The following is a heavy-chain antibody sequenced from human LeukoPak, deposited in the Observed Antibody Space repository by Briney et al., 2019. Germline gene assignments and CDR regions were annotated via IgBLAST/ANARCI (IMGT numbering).Heavy chain of an antibody. CDR1: GFTFGDYA. V-gene: IGHV3-49*03. CDR2: IRSKAYGGTT. J-gene: IGHJ4*02. Sequence: PGRSLRLSCTASGFTFGDYAISWFRQAPGKGLEWVGFIRSKAYGGTTEYAASVKGRFTISRDDSKSIAYLQMNSLKTEDTAVYYCTRRLDGPWYYDSSGYYYDYWGQGTLVTVSS. D-gene: IGHD3-22*01. CDR3: TRRLDGPWYYDSSGYYYDY.